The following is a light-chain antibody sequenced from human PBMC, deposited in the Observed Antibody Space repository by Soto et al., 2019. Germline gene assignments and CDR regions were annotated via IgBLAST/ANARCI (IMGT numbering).Light chain of an antibody. CDR3: QQYNKWPLP. CDR1: ESVSSN. CDR2: SAS. J-gene: IGKJ4*01. V-gene: IGKV3-15*01. Sequence: EIVMTQSPATLSVSQGERATLSCRSSESVSSNLAWYQQKPGQAPRLLIYSASDRATGIPARFSGSGSGTEFTLTISSLQSEDFAVYYCQQYNKWPLPFGGGTKVEIK.